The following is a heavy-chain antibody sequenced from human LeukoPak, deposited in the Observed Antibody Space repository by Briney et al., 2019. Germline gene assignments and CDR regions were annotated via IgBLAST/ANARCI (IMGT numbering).Heavy chain of an antibody. CDR2: IYSGGST. CDR3: AKDTSRRGATIFDY. Sequence: GGSLRLSCAASEFSVGSNYMTWVRQAPGKGLEWVALIYSGGSTYYADSVKGRFTISRDNSKNTLYLQMNSLRAEDTAVYYCAKDTSRRGATIFDYWGQGTLVTVSS. V-gene: IGHV3-53*01. D-gene: IGHD1-26*01. J-gene: IGHJ4*02. CDR1: EFSVGSNY.